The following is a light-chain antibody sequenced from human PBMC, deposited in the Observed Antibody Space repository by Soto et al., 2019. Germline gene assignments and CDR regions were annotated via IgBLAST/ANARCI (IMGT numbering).Light chain of an antibody. V-gene: IGKV3-15*01. CDR3: QEYNTWT. CDR1: QSVSSD. CDR2: GAS. Sequence: EIVMTQSPATLSVSPGERATLSCRASQSVSSDLAWYHQKPGQAPRLLIYGASTRATGIPSRFSGSGSGTEFTLAISSLQPDDFATYSCQEYNTWTSGQGTMVDI. J-gene: IGKJ1*01.